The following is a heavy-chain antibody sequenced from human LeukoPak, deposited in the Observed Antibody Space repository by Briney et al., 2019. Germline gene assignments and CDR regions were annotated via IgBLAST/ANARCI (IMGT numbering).Heavy chain of an antibody. CDR1: GFTFSGDW. J-gene: IGHJ6*02. Sequence: GGSLRLSCAASGFTFSGDWMNWVRQAPGKGPEWVANIKEDGSEKNYVDSVKGRFTISRDNARNSMFLQMNTLRAEDTAVYYCARWPDSGTHGMDVWGQGTTVTVS. V-gene: IGHV3-7*05. CDR3: ARWPDSGTHGMDV. D-gene: IGHD1-26*01. CDR2: IKEDGSEK.